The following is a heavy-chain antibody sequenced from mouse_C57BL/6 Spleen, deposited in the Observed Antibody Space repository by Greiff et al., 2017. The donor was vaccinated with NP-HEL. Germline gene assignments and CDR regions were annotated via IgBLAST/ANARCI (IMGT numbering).Heavy chain of an antibody. CDR1: GYTFTSYW. CDR3: ARNAGTLVAHWYFDV. J-gene: IGHJ1*03. CDR2: IDTSDSYT. D-gene: IGHD1-1*01. V-gene: IGHV1-69*01. Sequence: VQLQQSGAELVMPGASVKLSCKASGYTFTSYWMHWVKQRPGQGLEWIGEIDTSDSYTNYNQKFKGKSTLTVDKSSSTAYMQLSSLTSEDSAVYYCARNAGTLVAHWYFDVWGTGTTVTVSS.